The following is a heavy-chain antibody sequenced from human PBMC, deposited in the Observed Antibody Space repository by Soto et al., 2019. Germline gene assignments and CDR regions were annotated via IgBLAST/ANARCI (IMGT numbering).Heavy chain of an antibody. V-gene: IGHV3-7*01. CDR2: IKQDGSEK. CDR1: GFTFSSYW. CDR3: ARDFSGYCSGGSCPPGYFDY. Sequence: GGSLRLSCAASGFTFSSYWMSWVRQAPGKGLEWVANIKQDGSEKYYVDSVKGRFTISRDNAKNSLYLQMNSLRAEDTAVYYCARDFSGYCSGGSCPPGYFDYWGQGTLVNVSS. J-gene: IGHJ4*02. D-gene: IGHD2-15*01.